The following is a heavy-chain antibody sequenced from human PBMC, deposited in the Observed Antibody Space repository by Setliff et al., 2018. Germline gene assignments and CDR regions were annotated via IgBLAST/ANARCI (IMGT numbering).Heavy chain of an antibody. CDR2: IHPSGGST. CDR1: AFTKYY. J-gene: IGHJ6*03. Sequence: ASVKVSCKASAFTKYYVHWVRQAPGQGLEWMGIIHPSGGSTTYAQKFQGRVTMTRDTSVTTAYLQISSLKSEDSAVYYCARGSRFGTIVYRGDYYMDVWGKGTTVTVSS. V-gene: IGHV1-46*01. D-gene: IGHD3-10*01. CDR3: ARGSRFGTIVYRGDYYMDV.